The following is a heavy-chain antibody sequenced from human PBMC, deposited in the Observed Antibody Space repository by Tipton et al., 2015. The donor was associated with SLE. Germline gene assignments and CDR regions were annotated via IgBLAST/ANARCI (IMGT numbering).Heavy chain of an antibody. CDR2: IYYTGRT. CDR3: ARSSDYSIKWFDP. V-gene: IGHV4-59*08. Sequence: TLSLTCTVSGGSISSHYWSWIRQPPGKGLEWIGYIYYTGRTYYNPSLKSRVTISVDTSMSQFYLRLISVTAADTAVYYCARSSDYSIKWFDPWGQGTLVTVSS. D-gene: IGHD4-11*01. J-gene: IGHJ5*02. CDR1: GGSISSHY.